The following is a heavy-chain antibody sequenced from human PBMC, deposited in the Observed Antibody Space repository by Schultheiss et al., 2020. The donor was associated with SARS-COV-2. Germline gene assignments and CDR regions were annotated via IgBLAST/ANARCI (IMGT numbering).Heavy chain of an antibody. J-gene: IGHJ6*02. Sequence: GESLKISCAASGFTFSGSAMHWVRQAPGKGLEWVAVISYDGSNKYYADSVKGRFTISRDNSKNTLYLQMNSLRAEDTAVYYCARGEGENYYYYYGMDVWGQGTTVTVSS. CDR3: ARGEGENYYYYYGMDV. D-gene: IGHD3-16*01. V-gene: IGHV3-30*01. CDR2: ISYDGSNK. CDR1: GFTFSGSA.